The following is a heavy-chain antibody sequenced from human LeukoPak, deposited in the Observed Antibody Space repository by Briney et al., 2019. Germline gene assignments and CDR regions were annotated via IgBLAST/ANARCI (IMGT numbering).Heavy chain of an antibody. D-gene: IGHD2-8*02. J-gene: IGHJ4*02. CDR3: ARLPPSVFGVGTGDFDY. Sequence: GGSLRLSCEVSGFSFSTYGMYWVRQAPGMGLESVAVISYDGSKTYYADSVKGRSTISRDNPKNTVYLQLNSLRAEDTAVYYCARLPPSVFGVGTGDFDYWGQGTLVTVSS. V-gene: IGHV3-30*03. CDR1: GFSFSTYG. CDR2: ISYDGSKT.